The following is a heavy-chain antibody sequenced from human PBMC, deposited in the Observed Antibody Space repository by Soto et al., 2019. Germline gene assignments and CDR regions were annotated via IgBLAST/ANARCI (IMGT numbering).Heavy chain of an antibody. Sequence: GESLKISCAASGFTFSNYAMSWVRQAPGKGLEWVSAIGGSGDSTYYADSVKGRFTISRDNSKNTLFLQMNSLRAEDTALYYCAKGPHTSAWHEVDSWGQGTLVTVSS. CDR2: IGGSGDST. J-gene: IGHJ4*02. D-gene: IGHD6-19*01. CDR3: AKGPHTSAWHEVDS. V-gene: IGHV3-23*01. CDR1: GFTFSNYA.